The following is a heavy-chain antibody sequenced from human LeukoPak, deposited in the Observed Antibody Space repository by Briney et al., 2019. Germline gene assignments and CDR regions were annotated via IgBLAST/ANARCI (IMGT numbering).Heavy chain of an antibody. Sequence: SETLSLTCTVSGGSITTGSHYSSWIRQPAGKRLEWIGRIYISGSTNYNPSLKSRVTISVDTSKNQFSLKLSSVTAADTAVYYCARLLGYCSGGSCYANWFDPWGQGTLVTVSS. J-gene: IGHJ5*02. V-gene: IGHV4-61*02. CDR3: ARLLGYCSGGSCYANWFDP. CDR1: GGSITTGSHY. D-gene: IGHD2-15*01. CDR2: IYISGST.